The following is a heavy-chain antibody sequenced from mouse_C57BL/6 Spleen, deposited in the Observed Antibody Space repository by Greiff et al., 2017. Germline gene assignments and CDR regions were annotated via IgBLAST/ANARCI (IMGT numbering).Heavy chain of an antibody. CDR3: ARYRGTGYYFDY. CDR1: GFTFTDYY. Sequence: DVMLVESGGGLVQPGGSLSLSCAASGFTFTDYYMSWVRQPPGKALEWLGFIRNKANGYTTEFSASVKGRFTISRDNSQNILYLQMNALRAEDSATYYCARYRGTGYYFDYWGQGTTLTVSS. D-gene: IGHD3-3*01. CDR2: IRNKANGYTT. V-gene: IGHV7-3*01. J-gene: IGHJ2*01.